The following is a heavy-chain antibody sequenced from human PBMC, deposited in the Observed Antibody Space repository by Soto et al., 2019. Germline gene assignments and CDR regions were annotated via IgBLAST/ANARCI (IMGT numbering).Heavy chain of an antibody. J-gene: IGHJ4*02. CDR3: ANDTKRDAWYEDY. D-gene: IGHD6-13*01. Sequence: GGSLRLSCVASGFSFSSYAMSWVRQAPGKGLEWVSVISGSDGSTYYADSVKGRFTISRDNSKNTLYLQMNSLRAEDTAVYYCANDTKRDAWYEDYCRQGTLVTVSS. V-gene: IGHV3-23*01. CDR2: ISGSDGST. CDR1: GFSFSSYA.